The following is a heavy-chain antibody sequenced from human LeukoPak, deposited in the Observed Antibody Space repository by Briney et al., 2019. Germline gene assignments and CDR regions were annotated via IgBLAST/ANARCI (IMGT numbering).Heavy chain of an antibody. V-gene: IGHV1-2*06. CDR1: GYTFTGYY. CDR2: INPNSGGT. CDR3: VGGDSSSWYAGYQPRRYNWFDP. J-gene: IGHJ5*02. Sequence: ASVKVSCKASGYTFTGYYMLWVRQAPGQGLEWMGRINPNSGGTNYAQKFQGRVTMTRDTSISTAYMELSRLRSDDTAVYYCVGGDSSSWYAGYQPRRYNWFDPWGQGTLVTVSS. D-gene: IGHD6-13*01.